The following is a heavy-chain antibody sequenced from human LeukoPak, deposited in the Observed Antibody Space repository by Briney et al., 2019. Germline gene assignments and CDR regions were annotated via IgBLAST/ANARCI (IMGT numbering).Heavy chain of an antibody. Sequence: GGSLRLSCAASGFTFSSYSMNWVRQAPGKGLEWVSYISSSSSTIYYADSVKGRFTISRDNAKNSLYLQMNSLRAEDTAVYYCARVVVRMDYGDYGYFDYWGQGTLVTVSS. V-gene: IGHV3-48*01. CDR3: ARVVVRMDYGDYGYFDY. J-gene: IGHJ4*02. CDR2: ISSSSSTI. D-gene: IGHD4-17*01. CDR1: GFTFSSYS.